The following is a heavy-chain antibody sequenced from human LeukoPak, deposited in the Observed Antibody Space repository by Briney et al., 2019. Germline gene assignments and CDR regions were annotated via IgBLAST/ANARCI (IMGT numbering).Heavy chain of an antibody. Sequence: GGSLRLSCAASGFTFSGYAMSWVRQAPGNGLEWVSSISGSGGSTHYADPVKGRFTVSRDNSKNTLYLQMNSLRAEDTAVYYCAKESPSFDYWGQGNLVTVSS. CDR1: GFTFSGYA. J-gene: IGHJ4*02. CDR2: ISGSGGST. V-gene: IGHV3-23*01. CDR3: AKESPSFDY.